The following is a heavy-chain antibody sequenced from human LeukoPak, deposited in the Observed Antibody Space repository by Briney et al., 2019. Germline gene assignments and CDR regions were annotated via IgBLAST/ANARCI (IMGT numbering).Heavy chain of an antibody. CDR3: ARDLGREATVDY. Sequence: PSETLSLTCTVSGYSISSGYYWGWIRQPAGKGLEWIGRIYTSGSTNYNPSLKSRVTMSVDTSKNQFSLKLSSVTAADTAVYYCARDLGREATVDYWGQGTLVTVSS. J-gene: IGHJ4*02. D-gene: IGHD1-26*01. CDR1: GYSISSGYY. CDR2: IYTSGST. V-gene: IGHV4-4*07.